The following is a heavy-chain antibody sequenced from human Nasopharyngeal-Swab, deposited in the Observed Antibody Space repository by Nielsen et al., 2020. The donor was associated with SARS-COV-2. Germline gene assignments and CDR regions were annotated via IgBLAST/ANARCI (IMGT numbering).Heavy chain of an antibody. J-gene: IGHJ5*02. CDR3: ARVIWLNYYDSSGVNWFDP. CDR1: GFTFSSYS. D-gene: IGHD3-22*01. Sequence: GSLRLSCAASGFTFSSYSMNWVRQAPGKGLEWVSSISSSSSYIYYADSVKGRFTISRDNAKNSLYLQMNSLRAEDTAVYYCARVIWLNYYDSSGVNWFDPWGQGTLVTVSS. V-gene: IGHV3-21*01. CDR2: ISSSSSYI.